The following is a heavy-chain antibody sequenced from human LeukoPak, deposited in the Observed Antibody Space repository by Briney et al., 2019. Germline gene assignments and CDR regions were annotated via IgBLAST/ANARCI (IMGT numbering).Heavy chain of an antibody. D-gene: IGHD6-19*01. CDR2: IYYSGTT. Sequence: PSETLSLTCTVSGGSISSLTYYWGWIRQPPGKGLEWIASIYYSGTTYYSPSRKSRVAISVHRSNNQFSLRLSSVTAADTAVYFCTGYSAGWSSGGGYWGQGTVVTVSS. CDR3: TGYSAGWSSGGGY. V-gene: IGHV4-39*01. CDR1: GGSISSLTYY. J-gene: IGHJ4*02.